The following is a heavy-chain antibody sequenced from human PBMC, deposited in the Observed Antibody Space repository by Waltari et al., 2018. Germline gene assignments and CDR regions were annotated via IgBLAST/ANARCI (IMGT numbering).Heavy chain of an antibody. V-gene: IGHV1-69*05. J-gene: IGHJ3*02. D-gene: IGHD2-21*01. CDR2: IIPIFGTA. CDR3: ARERGGYCGGDCYRGAFDI. CDR1: GGTFSSYA. Sequence: QIQLVQSGAEVKKPGSSVKVSCKASGGTFSSYAISWVRQGPGQGLEWMGGIIPIFGTANYAQKFQGRVTITTDESTSTAYMELSSLRSEYTAVYYCARERGGYCGGDCYRGAFDIWGQGTMVTVSS.